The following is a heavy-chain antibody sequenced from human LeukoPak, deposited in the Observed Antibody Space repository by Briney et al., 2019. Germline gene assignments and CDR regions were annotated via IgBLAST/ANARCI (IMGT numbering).Heavy chain of an antibody. J-gene: IGHJ6*03. V-gene: IGHV4-39*07. D-gene: IGHD3-3*01. CDR1: GGSISSYY. CDR2: IYYSGST. Sequence: SGPTLVKPSETLSLTCTVSGGSISSYYWGWIRQPPGKGLEWIGSIYYSGSTYYNPSLKSRVTISVDTSKNQFSLKLSSVTAADTAVYYCARVGGKYYDGYYMDVWGKGTTVTVSS. CDR3: ARVGGKYYDGYYMDV.